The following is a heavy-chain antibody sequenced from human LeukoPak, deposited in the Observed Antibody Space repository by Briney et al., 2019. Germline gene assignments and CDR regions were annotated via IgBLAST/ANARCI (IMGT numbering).Heavy chain of an antibody. CDR3: ASRPIPVDIFDS. Sequence: SETLSLTCTVSGGSISSYYWSWIRQPPGKGLEWIGYMYYTGSTTYNPSLKSRVIMSVDTSKNQLSLKLSSVTAADTVVYYCASRPIPVDIFDSWGQGTLVTVSS. CDR2: MYYTGST. J-gene: IGHJ4*02. D-gene: IGHD6-19*01. CDR1: GGSISSYY. V-gene: IGHV4-59*08.